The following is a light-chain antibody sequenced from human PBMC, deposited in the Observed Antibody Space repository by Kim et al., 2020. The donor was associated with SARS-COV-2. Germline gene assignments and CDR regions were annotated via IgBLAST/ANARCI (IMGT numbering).Light chain of an antibody. V-gene: IGLV3-21*04. CDR3: QVWDSSSDVL. CDR2: FDR. CDR1: NIGRKS. J-gene: IGLJ2*01. Sequence: APGKTAKITCGGNNIGRKSVHWYQQKPGQAPVLVIYFDRNRPSGIPERLSGSNSGNTATLTISRVEAGDEADYYCQVWDSSSDVLFGGGTQLTVL.